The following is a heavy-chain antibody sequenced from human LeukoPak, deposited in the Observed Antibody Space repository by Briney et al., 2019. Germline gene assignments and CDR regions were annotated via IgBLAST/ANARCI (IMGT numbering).Heavy chain of an antibody. D-gene: IGHD5-18*01. CDR1: GDSISGYH. Sequence: PSETLSLTCGVYGDSISGYHWTYIRQPPGKGLEWIGEINRSGSTNYNPSLKSRVTISVDTSKNQFSLKLSSVTAADTAVYYCARPGSYGYASAEYYFDYWGQGTLVTVSS. J-gene: IGHJ4*02. V-gene: IGHV4-34*01. CDR3: ARPGSYGYASAEYYFDY. CDR2: INRSGST.